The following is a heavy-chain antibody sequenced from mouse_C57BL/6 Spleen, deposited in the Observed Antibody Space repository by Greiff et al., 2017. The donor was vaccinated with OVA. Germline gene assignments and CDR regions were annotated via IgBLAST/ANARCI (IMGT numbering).Heavy chain of an antibody. D-gene: IGHD1-1*01. CDR2: IYPGSGST. CDR3: ARSYYGSHALDY. V-gene: IGHV1-55*01. Sequence: VQLQQPGAELVKPGASVKMSCKASGYTFTSHWITWVKQRPGQGLEWIGDIYPGSGSTNYNEKFKSKATLTADPSSSTAYMQLSSLTSEDSAVYYCARSYYGSHALDYWGQGTSVTVSS. CDR1: GYTFTSHW. J-gene: IGHJ4*01.